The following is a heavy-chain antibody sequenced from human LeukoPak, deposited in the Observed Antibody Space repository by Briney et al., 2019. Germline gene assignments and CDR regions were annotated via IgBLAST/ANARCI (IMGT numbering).Heavy chain of an antibody. CDR2: ISAYNGNT. Sequence: ASVKVSCKASGYTFTSYGISWVRPAPGQGLEWMGWISAYNGNTNYAQKLQGRVTMTTDTSTSTAYMELRSLRSDDTAVYYCARDSGSGFYDILTGYYTPFDYWGQGTLVTVSS. D-gene: IGHD3-9*01. CDR1: GYTFTSYG. V-gene: IGHV1-18*01. CDR3: ARDSGSGFYDILTGYYTPFDY. J-gene: IGHJ4*02.